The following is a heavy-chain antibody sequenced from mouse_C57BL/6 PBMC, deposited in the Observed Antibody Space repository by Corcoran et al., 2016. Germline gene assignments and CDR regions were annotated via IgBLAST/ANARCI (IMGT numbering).Heavy chain of an antibody. CDR2: INTYSGVP. D-gene: IGHD1-1*01. J-gene: IGHJ4*01. CDR3: ARGDGKGAMDY. Sequence: QIQLVQSGPELKKPGETVKISCKASGYTFTTHGMSWVKQAPGKGLKWMGWINTYSGVPTYADDFKGRFAFSLETSASTAYLQINNLKNEDTATYFCARGDGKGAMDYWGQGTSVTVSS. V-gene: IGHV9-3*01. CDR1: GYTFTTHG.